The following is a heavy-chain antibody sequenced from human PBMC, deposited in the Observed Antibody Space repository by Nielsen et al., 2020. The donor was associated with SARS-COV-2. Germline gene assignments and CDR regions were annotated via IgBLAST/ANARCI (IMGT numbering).Heavy chain of an antibody. J-gene: IGHJ4*02. CDR1: GYTFTSYP. Sequence: ASVKVSCKASGYTFTSYPISWVRQAPGQGLEWMGWISVYNGNRNYAQKYQGRVTMTTETSTSTASMELRSLRFDDTAIYYCARGYGGNSRTFDYWGQGTLVTVSS. CDR2: ISVYNGNR. CDR3: ARGYGGNSRTFDY. D-gene: IGHD4-23*01. V-gene: IGHV1-18*04.